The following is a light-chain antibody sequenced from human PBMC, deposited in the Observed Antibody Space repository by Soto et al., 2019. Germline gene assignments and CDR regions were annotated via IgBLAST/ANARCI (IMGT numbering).Light chain of an antibody. CDR3: QQYSSYSPLT. CDR1: QSISSW. J-gene: IGKJ4*01. CDR2: DGY. Sequence: DIQMTQSPSTLSASVGDRVTITCRASQSISSWLAWYQQKPGKAPKLLIYDGYSLESGTPSRFSGRRSGTEFTLTIARVQPEDFAAYYCQQYSSYSPLTFGGGTKVDIK. V-gene: IGKV1-5*01.